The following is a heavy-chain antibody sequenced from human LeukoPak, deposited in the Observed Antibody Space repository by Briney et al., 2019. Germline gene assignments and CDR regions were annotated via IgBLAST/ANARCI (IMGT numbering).Heavy chain of an antibody. CDR2: IYYSGST. D-gene: IGHD6-6*01. Sequence: SETLSLTCTVSGGSISSDSYYWGWIRQPPGKGLQWIGCIYYSGSTYYNPSLKSRVTISVDTSKNQFSLKLSSVTAADTAVYYCASLSISAHLDYWGQGTLVTVSS. CDR1: GGSISSDSYY. CDR3: ASLSISAHLDY. V-gene: IGHV4-39*07. J-gene: IGHJ4*02.